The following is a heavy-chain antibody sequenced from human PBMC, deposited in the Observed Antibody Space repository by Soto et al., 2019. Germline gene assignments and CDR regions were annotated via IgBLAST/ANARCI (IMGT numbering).Heavy chain of an antibody. J-gene: IGHJ6*02. CDR2: IYYSGST. CDR3: ARHRARLRYFDWLWGYGMDV. D-gene: IGHD3-9*01. Sequence: TLSLTCTVSGGSISSSSYYWGWIRQPPGKGLEWIGSIYYSGSTYYNPSPKSRVTISVDTSKNQFSLKLSSVTAEDTAVYYCARHRARLRYFDWLWGYGMDVWGQGTTVTVSS. V-gene: IGHV4-39*01. CDR1: GGSISSSSYY.